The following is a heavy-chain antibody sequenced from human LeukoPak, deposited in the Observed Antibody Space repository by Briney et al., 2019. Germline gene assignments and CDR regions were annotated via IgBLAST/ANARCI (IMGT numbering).Heavy chain of an antibody. Sequence: GGSLRLSCAASGFTFSSYGMDWVRQAPGKGLEWVAFIRYDGSNKYYANSVKGRFTISRDNSKNTLYLQMNSLRAEDTAVYYCAKDGDFWSGYYIDYWGQGTLVTVSS. D-gene: IGHD3-3*01. J-gene: IGHJ4*02. CDR2: IRYDGSNK. CDR3: AKDGDFWSGYYIDY. V-gene: IGHV3-30*02. CDR1: GFTFSSYG.